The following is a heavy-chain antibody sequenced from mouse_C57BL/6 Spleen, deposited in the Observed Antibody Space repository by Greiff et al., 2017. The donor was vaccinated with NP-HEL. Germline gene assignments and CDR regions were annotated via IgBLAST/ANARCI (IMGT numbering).Heavy chain of an antibody. CDR2: ISDGGSYT. CDR3: ARDGYYGSSNYFDY. D-gene: IGHD1-1*01. Sequence: EVQRVESGGGLVKPGGSLKLSCAASGFTFSSYAMSWVRQTPEKRLEWVATISDGGSYTYYPDNVKGRFTISRDNAKNNLYLQMSHLKSEDTAMYYCARDGYYGSSNYFDYWGQGTTLTVSS. V-gene: IGHV5-4*01. CDR1: GFTFSSYA. J-gene: IGHJ2*01.